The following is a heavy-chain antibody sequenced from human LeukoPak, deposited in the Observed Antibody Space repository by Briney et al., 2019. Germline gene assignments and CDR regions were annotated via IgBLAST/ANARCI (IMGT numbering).Heavy chain of an antibody. D-gene: IGHD1-26*01. Sequence: GRSLRLSCAASGFTFSIYGMHWVRQAPGKGLEWVAVIWYDGNNKFYVDSVKGRFTISRDNSKNTLYLQMNSLRAEDTAAYYCARERGGSHYYFDYWGQGTLVTVSS. CDR3: ARERGGSHYYFDY. CDR1: GFTFSIYG. V-gene: IGHV3-33*01. CDR2: IWYDGNNK. J-gene: IGHJ4*02.